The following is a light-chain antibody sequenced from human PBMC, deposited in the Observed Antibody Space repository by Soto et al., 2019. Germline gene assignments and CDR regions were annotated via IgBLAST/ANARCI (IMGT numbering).Light chain of an antibody. Sequence: QSALTQPASVSGSPGQSIAISCNGTNSDVGNYDFVSWYQQYPGKAPRLMIYEVNKRPSGVSNRFSGSKSGNTASLTISGLQTEDEADYYCCSYTRSTTWVFGGGTKLTVL. J-gene: IGLJ3*02. CDR2: EVN. CDR1: NSDVGNYDF. CDR3: CSYTRSTTWV. V-gene: IGLV2-23*02.